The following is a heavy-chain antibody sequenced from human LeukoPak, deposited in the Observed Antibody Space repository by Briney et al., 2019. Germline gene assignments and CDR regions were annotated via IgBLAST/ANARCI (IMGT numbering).Heavy chain of an antibody. D-gene: IGHD5-12*01. CDR2: ISYGGSNK. Sequence: GRSLRLSCAASGFTFSSYAMHWVRQAPGKGLEWVAVISYGGSNKYYADSVKGRFTISRDNSKNTLYLQMNSLRAEDTAVYYCAGDRAGSGYDSILDYWGQGTLVTVSS. CDR1: GFTFSSYA. J-gene: IGHJ4*02. CDR3: AGDRAGSGYDSILDY. V-gene: IGHV3-30*04.